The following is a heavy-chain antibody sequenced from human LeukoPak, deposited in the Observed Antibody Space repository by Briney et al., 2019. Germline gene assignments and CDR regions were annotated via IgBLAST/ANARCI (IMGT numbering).Heavy chain of an antibody. CDR3: ATEDGWAFAS. CDR2: LNPDGSDN. V-gene: IGHV3-7*01. CDR1: GDTFSDYC. J-gene: IGHJ3*01. Sequence: GGTLRLSCAASGDTFSDYCRSWVRQPPAKGLEWVANLNPDGSDNYYVDLKRRRSTTLRTNAKNSLHQQSNVLRADDTSVYYCATEDGWAFASWGQGTLVTVSS. D-gene: IGHD5-24*01.